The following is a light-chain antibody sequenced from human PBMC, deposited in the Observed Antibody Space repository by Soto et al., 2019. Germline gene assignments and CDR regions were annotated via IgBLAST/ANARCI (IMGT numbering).Light chain of an antibody. V-gene: IGKV3-20*01. CDR1: QSISSSY. CDR2: AAS. Sequence: EIVLTQSPGTLSLSPGERATLSCRASQSISSSYLDWYQQKPGQAPRLLIYAASSRATGIPDRFSGSGSGTAFTLTISRLEPEDFAVYYCQQYGSSSYTFGQGTQLEIK. J-gene: IGKJ2*01. CDR3: QQYGSSSYT.